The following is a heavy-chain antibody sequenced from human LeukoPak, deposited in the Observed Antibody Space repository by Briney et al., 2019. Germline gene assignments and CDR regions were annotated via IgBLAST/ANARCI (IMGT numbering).Heavy chain of an antibody. CDR1: GFTVSSNY. CDR3: ARGANNYGYIFDY. D-gene: IGHD5-18*01. Sequence: GGSLRLSCAASGFTVSSNYMSWVRQAPGKGLEWVSSISSSSSYIYYIDSVKGRFAISRDNARNSLYLQMNSLRAEDTAVYYCARGANNYGYIFDYWGQGTLVTVSS. V-gene: IGHV3-21*01. J-gene: IGHJ4*02. CDR2: ISSSSSYI.